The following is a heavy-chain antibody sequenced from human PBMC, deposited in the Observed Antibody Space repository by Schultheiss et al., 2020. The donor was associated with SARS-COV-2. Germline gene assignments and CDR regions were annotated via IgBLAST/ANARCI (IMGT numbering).Heavy chain of an antibody. CDR3: ARKYYYDSSAKRAFDI. CDR2: INHSGST. V-gene: IGHV4-39*07. J-gene: IGHJ3*02. Sequence: SQTLSLTCAVSGGSISSSSYYWGWIRQPPGKGLEWIGEINHSGSTNYNPSLKSRVTISVDTSKNQFSLKLSSVTAADTAVYYCARKYYYDSSAKRAFDIWGQGTMVTVSS. CDR1: GGSISSSSYY. D-gene: IGHD3-22*01.